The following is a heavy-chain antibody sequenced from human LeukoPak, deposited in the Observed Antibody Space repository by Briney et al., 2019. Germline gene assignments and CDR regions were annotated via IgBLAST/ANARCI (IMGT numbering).Heavy chain of an antibody. CDR1: GYSITSGYY. J-gene: IGHJ6*04. CDR3: ARTDVVRGIITYFYGMDV. D-gene: IGHD3-10*01. CDR2: LYHSGIT. Sequence: PSETMSLTCAVSGYSITSGYYWGWIRQPPGKGLEWIGNLYHSGITYYNPSLKSRVTISVDTSKNQFSLKLTSVTAADTAVYYCARTDVVRGIITYFYGMDVWGKGTTVTVSS. V-gene: IGHV4-38-2*01.